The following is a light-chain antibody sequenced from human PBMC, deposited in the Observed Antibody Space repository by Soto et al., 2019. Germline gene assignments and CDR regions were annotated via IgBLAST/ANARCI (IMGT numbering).Light chain of an antibody. V-gene: IGLV2-14*03. Sequence: QSALTQPASVSGSPGQSITMSCTGTSSDIGGYNYVSWYKQRTGKAPKLMIYDVSDRPSGVSDRFSGSKSGNTASLTISGLKSEDEADYSCSSYTTSSTWVFGGGTKLTVL. CDR1: SSDIGGYNY. J-gene: IGLJ3*02. CDR3: SSYTTSSTWV. CDR2: DVS.